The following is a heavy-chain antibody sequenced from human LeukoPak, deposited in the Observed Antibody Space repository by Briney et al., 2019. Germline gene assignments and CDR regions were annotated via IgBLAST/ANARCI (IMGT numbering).Heavy chain of an antibody. CDR1: GFTFSSYD. V-gene: IGHV1-2*02. CDR3: TRDENWGPDY. Sequence: SCAASGFTFSSYDMHWIRQAPGQGLEWMGWIEPNSGGTHYAQDFQGRLTISRDTSISTAYMELSRLSSDDTAMYYCTRDENWGPDYWGQGTLVTVSS. CDR2: IEPNSGGT. D-gene: IGHD7-27*01. J-gene: IGHJ4*02.